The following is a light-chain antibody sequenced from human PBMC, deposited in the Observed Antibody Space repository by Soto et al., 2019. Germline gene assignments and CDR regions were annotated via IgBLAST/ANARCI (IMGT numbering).Light chain of an antibody. J-gene: IGKJ4*01. Sequence: EIVLTQSPATLSLSPGERATLSCRASQSVINYLAWYQQKPGQAPRLLIYETSNRATGIPARFSGSGSGTDFTLIISSLEPEDFAVYYCQQRANWPLTFGGGTKVEIK. V-gene: IGKV3-11*01. CDR3: QQRANWPLT. CDR1: QSVINY. CDR2: ETS.